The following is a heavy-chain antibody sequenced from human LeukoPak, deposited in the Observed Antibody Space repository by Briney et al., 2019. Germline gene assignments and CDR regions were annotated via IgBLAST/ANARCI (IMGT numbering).Heavy chain of an antibody. D-gene: IGHD3-22*01. Sequence: GESLKISCQGFGFYFGSYWIAWVRQKPGKGLEWMGIVNPADSDTRYSPSFQGLVTISVDKSISKAYMQWSSLKASDTAMYYXXXXNSYDSSGLYFDQWGQGTLVTVSS. V-gene: IGHV5-51*01. CDR2: VNPADSDT. J-gene: IGHJ4*02. CDR1: GFYFGSYW. CDR3: XXXNSYDSSGLYFDQ.